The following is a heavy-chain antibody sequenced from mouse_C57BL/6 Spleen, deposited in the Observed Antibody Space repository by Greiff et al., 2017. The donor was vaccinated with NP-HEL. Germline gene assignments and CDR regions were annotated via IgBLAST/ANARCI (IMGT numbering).Heavy chain of an antibody. CDR3: ARADEGVWFAY. J-gene: IGHJ3*01. Sequence: QVQLKQPGAELVMPGASVKLSCKASGYTFTSYWMHWVKQRPGQGLEWIGEIDPSDSYTNYNQKFKGKSTLTVDKSSSTAYMQLSSLTSEDSAVYYCARADEGVWFAYWGKGTLVTVSA. CDR1: GYTFTSYW. V-gene: IGHV1-69*01. CDR2: IDPSDSYT.